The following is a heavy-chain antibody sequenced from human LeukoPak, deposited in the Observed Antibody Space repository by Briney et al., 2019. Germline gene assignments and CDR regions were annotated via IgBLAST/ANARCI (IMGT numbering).Heavy chain of an antibody. CDR1: GYTFTSYY. D-gene: IGHD2-15*01. V-gene: IGHV1-46*01. CDR3: ARLLGYCSGGSCSYYFDY. Sequence: ALVKVSCKASGYTFTSYYMHWVRQAPGQGLEWMGIINPSGGSTSYAQKFQGRVTMTRDTSTSTVYMELSSLRSEDTAVYYCARLLGYCSGGSCSYYFDYWGQGTLVTVSS. CDR2: INPSGGST. J-gene: IGHJ4*02.